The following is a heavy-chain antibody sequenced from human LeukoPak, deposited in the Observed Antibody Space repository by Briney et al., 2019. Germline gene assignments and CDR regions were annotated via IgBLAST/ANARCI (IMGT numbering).Heavy chain of an antibody. D-gene: IGHD6-19*01. CDR2: ITNDGSST. V-gene: IGHV3-74*01. CDR1: GLTFSSHW. Sequence: QPGGSLRLSCAASGLTFSSHWMHWVRQAPGKGLVWVSRITNDGSSTTYADSVKGRFTISRDNAKNTLYLQVNSLRAEDTALYYCARDLWLLDYWGQGTLVTVSS. CDR3: ARDLWLLDY. J-gene: IGHJ4*02.